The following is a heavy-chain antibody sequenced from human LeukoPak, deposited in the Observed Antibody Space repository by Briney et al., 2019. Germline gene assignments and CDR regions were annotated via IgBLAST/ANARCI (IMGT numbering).Heavy chain of an antibody. CDR3: ARTMATVVTPTFDI. CDR2: ISSSGSST. V-gene: IGHV3-21*01. CDR1: GVTFSNYA. Sequence: GGSLRLSCAASGVTFSNYAMNWVRQAPGKGLEWVSSISSSGSSTYSADSVKSRFTISSENAKNSLYLQMSGMRSEDTAVYCCARTMATVVTPTFDIWGLGTMVTVSS. D-gene: IGHD4-23*01. J-gene: IGHJ3*02.